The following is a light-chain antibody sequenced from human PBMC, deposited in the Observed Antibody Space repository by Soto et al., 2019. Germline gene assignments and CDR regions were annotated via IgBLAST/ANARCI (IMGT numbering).Light chain of an antibody. CDR1: QSVDIY. J-gene: IGKJ4*01. Sequence: EVVLTQSPATLSLSPGESATLSCRASQSVDIYLAWYQQKPGQAPRLLIYDAYNRATGIPARFSGSGSGTDFTPTISSLEPEDFAVYYCQQRRIWPPLTFGGGTKVEIK. CDR3: QQRRIWPPLT. CDR2: DAY. V-gene: IGKV3-11*01.